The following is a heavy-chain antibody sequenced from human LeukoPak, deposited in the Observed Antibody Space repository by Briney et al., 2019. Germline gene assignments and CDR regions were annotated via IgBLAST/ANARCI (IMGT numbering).Heavy chain of an antibody. D-gene: IGHD3-10*01. V-gene: IGHV1-2*02. J-gene: IGHJ4*02. CDR3: ARAGLLWFGEAVDY. CDR2: INPNSGGT. Sequence: ASVKVSCKASGYTFTGYYMHWVRQAPGQGLEWMGWINPNSGGTNYAQKFQGRVTMTRDTSISTAYMELSRLRSDDTAVYYCARAGLLWFGEAVDYWGQGTLVTVSS. CDR1: GYTFTGYY.